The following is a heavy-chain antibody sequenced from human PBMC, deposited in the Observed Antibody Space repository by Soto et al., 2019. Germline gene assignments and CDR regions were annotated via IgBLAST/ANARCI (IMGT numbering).Heavy chain of an antibody. J-gene: IGHJ5*02. V-gene: IGHV1-69*13. Sequence: SVKVSCKASGGTFSSYAISWVRQAPGQGLEWMGGIIPIFGTANYAQKFQGRVTITADESTSTAYMELSSLRSEDTAVYYCARDRAKGDSSGWYSAGNWFDPWGQGTLVTVSS. CDR2: IIPIFGTA. CDR3: ARDRAKGDSSGWYSAGNWFDP. CDR1: GGTFSSYA. D-gene: IGHD6-19*01.